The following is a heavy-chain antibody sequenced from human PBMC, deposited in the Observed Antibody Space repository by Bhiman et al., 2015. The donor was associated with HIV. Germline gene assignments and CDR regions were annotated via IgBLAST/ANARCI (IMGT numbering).Heavy chain of an antibody. CDR2: ISYDGSNK. D-gene: IGHD3-3*01. Sequence: QVQLVESGGGVVQPGRSLRLSCAASGFTFSSYAMHWVRQAPGKGLEWVAVISYDGSNKYYADSVKGRFTISRDNSKNTLYLQMNSLRAEDTAVYYCARVIQFLEWLPPLDYWGQGTLVTVSS. J-gene: IGHJ4*02. V-gene: IGHV3-30-3*01. CDR3: ARVIQFLEWLPPLDY. CDR1: GFTFSSYA.